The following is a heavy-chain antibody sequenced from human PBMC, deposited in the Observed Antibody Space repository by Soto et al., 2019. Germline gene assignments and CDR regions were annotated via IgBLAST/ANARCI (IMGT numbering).Heavy chain of an antibody. CDR3: ARAWVAAAGVGLDY. J-gene: IGHJ4*02. CDR1: GYTFTSYA. Sequence: QVQLVQSGAEEKKPGASVKVSCKAPGYTFTSYAMHWVRQAPGQRLEWMGWINAGNGNTKYSQKFQGRVTITRDTSASTAYMELSSLRSEDTAVYYCARAWVAAAGVGLDYWGQGTLVTVSS. V-gene: IGHV1-3*05. CDR2: INAGNGNT. D-gene: IGHD6-13*01.